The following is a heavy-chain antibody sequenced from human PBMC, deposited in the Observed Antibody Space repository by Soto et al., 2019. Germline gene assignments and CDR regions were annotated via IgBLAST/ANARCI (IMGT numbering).Heavy chain of an antibody. V-gene: IGHV1-18*01. CDR2: ISAYNGNT. J-gene: IGHJ3*02. D-gene: IGHD3-22*01. CDR3: ARDDGSLYYDSSGYYWPAFDI. CDR1: GYTFTSYG. Sequence: GASVKVSCKASGYTFTSYGISWVRQAPGQGLEWMGWISAYNGNTNYAQKLQGRVTMTTDTSTSTAYMELRSLRSDDTAVYYCARDDGSLYYDSSGYYWPAFDIWGQGTMVTVSS.